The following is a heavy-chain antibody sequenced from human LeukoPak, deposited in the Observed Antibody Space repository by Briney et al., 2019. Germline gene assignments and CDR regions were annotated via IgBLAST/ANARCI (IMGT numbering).Heavy chain of an antibody. CDR2: INHSGST. D-gene: IGHD3-10*01. CDR3: ARVPRVVRGVSYYFDY. J-gene: IGHJ4*02. Sequence: PSETLSLTCAVYGGSFRGYYWSWIRQPPGKGLEWIGEINHSGSTNYNPSLKSRVTISVDTSKNQFSLKLSSVTAADTAVYYCARVPRVVRGVSYYFDYWGQGTLVTVSS. CDR1: GGSFRGYY. V-gene: IGHV4-34*01.